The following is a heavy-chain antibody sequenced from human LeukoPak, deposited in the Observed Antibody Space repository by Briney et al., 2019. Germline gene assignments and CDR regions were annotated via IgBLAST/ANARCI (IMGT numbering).Heavy chain of an antibody. D-gene: IGHD6-19*01. CDR2: ISGSGGDT. Sequence: SCKASGGTFSSYAISWVRQAPGKGLEWVSAISGSGGDTFYTDSVKGRFTISRDNSKNTLYLQMKGLRAEDTAVYYCVKDSVVVAGLVNYFDYWGQGTLVTVSS. J-gene: IGHJ4*02. CDR3: VKDSVVVAGLVNYFDY. CDR1: GGTFSSYA. V-gene: IGHV3-23*01.